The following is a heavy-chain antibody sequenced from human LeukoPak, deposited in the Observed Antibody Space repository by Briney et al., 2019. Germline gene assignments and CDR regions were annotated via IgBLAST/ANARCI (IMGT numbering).Heavy chain of an antibody. V-gene: IGHV3-48*01. J-gene: IGHJ6*02. Sequence: GGSLRLSCAASGFTFSSYSMNWVRQAPGKGLEWVSYIGSSGSTIYYVDSVKGRFTISRDNAKNSLYLQMNSLRAEDTAVYYCARDFVLMVYAIYGMDVWGQGTTVTVSS. CDR3: ARDFVLMVYAIYGMDV. CDR1: GFTFSSYS. D-gene: IGHD2-8*01. CDR2: IGSSGSTI.